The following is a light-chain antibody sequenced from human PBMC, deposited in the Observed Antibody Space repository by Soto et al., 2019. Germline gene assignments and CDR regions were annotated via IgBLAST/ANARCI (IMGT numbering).Light chain of an antibody. CDR1: SSTIGTSS. CDR2: TND. V-gene: IGLV1-44*01. J-gene: IGLJ1*01. CDR3: AVWDDSLNAHV. Sequence: QSVLTQPPSASGTPGQTVTISFSGSSSTIGTSSVHWYKHLPGTAPKPLIYTNDQRPSGVPDRFSGSKSGTSASLAISGLQSEDEADYYCAVWDDSLNAHVFGAGSKVTVL.